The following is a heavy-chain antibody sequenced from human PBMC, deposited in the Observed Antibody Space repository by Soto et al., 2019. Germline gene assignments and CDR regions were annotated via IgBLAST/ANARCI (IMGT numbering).Heavy chain of an antibody. CDR1: GFRLSGFD. Sequence: EVQLVESGGGLVQPGGSLKLSCAASGFRLSGFDVHWVRQASGEGLEWVGRIKTDAEKYATGVAASMKGKFTLSRDGPKNTADLYMSTLRTEDTSVSYCTSGLCPAGECYSDFHFWGQGTLVTVSS. V-gene: IGHV3-73*01. D-gene: IGHD2-21*01. CDR3: TSGLCPAGECYSDFHF. CDR2: IKTDAEKYAT. J-gene: IGHJ4*02.